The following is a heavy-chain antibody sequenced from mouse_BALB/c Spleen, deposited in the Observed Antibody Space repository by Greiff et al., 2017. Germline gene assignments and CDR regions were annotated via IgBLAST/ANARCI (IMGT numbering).Heavy chain of an antibody. D-gene: IGHD2-14*01. Sequence: VQLKQSGAELVRPGALVKLSCKASGFNIKDYYMHWVKQRPEQGLEWIGWIDPENGNTIYDPKFQGKASITADTSSNTAYLQLSSLTSEDTAVYYCARHRYDVALDYWGQGTTLTVSS. CDR3: ARHRYDVALDY. J-gene: IGHJ2*01. CDR2: IDPENGNT. V-gene: IGHV14-1*02. CDR1: GFNIKDYY.